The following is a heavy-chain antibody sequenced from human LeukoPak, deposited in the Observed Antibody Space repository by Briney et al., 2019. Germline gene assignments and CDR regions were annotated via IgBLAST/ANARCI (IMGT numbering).Heavy chain of an antibody. V-gene: IGHV4-39*01. Sequence: SETLSLTCTVSGGPIITSRYYWGWIRQPPGKGLEWIGSINYSGSTYYNPSLKSRVTISVDTSKNQFSLKLSSVTAADTAVYYCARLSPYLGSGSSASPDDFWGQGTLVTVSS. J-gene: IGHJ4*02. CDR3: ARLSPYLGSGSSASPDDF. CDR2: INYSGST. D-gene: IGHD3-10*01. CDR1: GGPIITSRYY.